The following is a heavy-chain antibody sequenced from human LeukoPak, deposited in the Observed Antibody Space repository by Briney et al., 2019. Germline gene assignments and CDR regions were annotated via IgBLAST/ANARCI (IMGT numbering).Heavy chain of an antibody. V-gene: IGHV4-30-2*01. Sequence: SETLSLTCAVSGGSISSGGYSWSWIRQPPGKGLEWIGYIYHSGSTYYNPSLKSRVTISVDRSKNQFSLKLSSVSAADTAVYYCARDQDGSGSYYDYWGQGTLVTVSS. CDR3: ARDQDGSGSYYDY. CDR1: GGSISSGGYS. CDR2: IYHSGST. J-gene: IGHJ4*02. D-gene: IGHD3-10*01.